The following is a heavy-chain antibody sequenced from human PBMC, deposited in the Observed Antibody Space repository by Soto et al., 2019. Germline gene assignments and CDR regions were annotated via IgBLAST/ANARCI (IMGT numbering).Heavy chain of an antibody. CDR2: ISAYNGNT. CDR3: ASGGYCSSTSCPKGAFDI. Sequence: QVQLVQSGAEVKKPGASVKVSCKASGYTFTSYGITWVRQAPGQGLEWMGWISAYNGNTNYAQKLQGRVTMTTDTSTSTAYREVRSLRSDDTAVYYCASGGYCSSTSCPKGAFDIWGQGTMVTVSS. CDR1: GYTFTSYG. J-gene: IGHJ3*02. V-gene: IGHV1-18*01. D-gene: IGHD2-2*01.